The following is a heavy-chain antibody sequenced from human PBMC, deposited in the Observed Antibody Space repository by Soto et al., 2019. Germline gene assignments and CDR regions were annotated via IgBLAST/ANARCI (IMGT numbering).Heavy chain of an antibody. D-gene: IGHD3-16*01. CDR1: GYSFTSYW. CDR2: IYPGDSDT. V-gene: IGHV5-51*01. Sequence: GESLKISCKGSGYSFTSYWIGWVRQMPGKGLESMGIIYPGDSDTRYSPSFQGQVTISADKSISTAYLPWRSLKASDTAIYYCARPGGGQNHHPAKDTYGIDTLCLESTFSVSS. J-gene: IGHJ6*02. CDR3: ARPGGGQNHHPAKDTYGIDT.